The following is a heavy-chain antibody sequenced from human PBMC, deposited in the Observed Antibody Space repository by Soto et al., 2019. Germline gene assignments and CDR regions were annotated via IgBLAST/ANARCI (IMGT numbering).Heavy chain of an antibody. D-gene: IGHD3-22*01. J-gene: IGHJ4*02. CDR1: GGSISSGDYY. Sequence: QVQLQESGPGLVKPSQTLSLTCTVSGGSISSGDYYWSWIRQPPGKGLEWIGYIYYSGSTYYNPSLKIRVTLSVDTSKNQFSLKLSSVTAADTAVYYCARGRYYDRSGYCEFDYWGQGTLVTVSS. CDR3: ARGRYYDRSGYCEFDY. V-gene: IGHV4-30-4*01. CDR2: IYYSGST.